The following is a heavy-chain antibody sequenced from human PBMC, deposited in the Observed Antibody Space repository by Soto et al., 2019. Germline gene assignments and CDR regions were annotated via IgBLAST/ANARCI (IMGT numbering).Heavy chain of an antibody. D-gene: IGHD6-6*01. CDR3: AVRGSSSHYYYYGMDV. Sequence: SVKVSCKASGGTFSSYAISWVRQAPGQGLEWMGGIIPIFGTANYAQKFQGRVTITADESTSTAYMELSSLRSEDTAVYYCAVRGSSSHYYYYGMDVWGQGTTVTVS. CDR2: IIPIFGTA. V-gene: IGHV1-69*13. CDR1: GGTFSSYA. J-gene: IGHJ6*02.